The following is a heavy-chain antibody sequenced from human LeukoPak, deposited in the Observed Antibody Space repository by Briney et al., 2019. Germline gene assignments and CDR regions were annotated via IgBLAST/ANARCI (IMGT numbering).Heavy chain of an antibody. CDR3: ASDRTYYYDSSDAFDI. CDR2: IIPILGIA. V-gene: IGHV1-69*04. CDR1: GGTFSSYA. J-gene: IGHJ3*02. Sequence: ASVKVSCKASGGTFSSYAISWVRQAPGQGLEWMGSIIPILGIANYAQKFQGRVTITADKSTSTAYMELSSLRSEDTAVYYCASDRTYYYDSSDAFDIWGQGTMVTVSS. D-gene: IGHD3-22*01.